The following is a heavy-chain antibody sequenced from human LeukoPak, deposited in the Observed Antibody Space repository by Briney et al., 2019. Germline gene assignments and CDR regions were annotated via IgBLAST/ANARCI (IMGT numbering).Heavy chain of an antibody. CDR1: GYTFTSYG. V-gene: IGHV1-2*02. CDR3: ARVPLIVVVDWYFDY. J-gene: IGHJ4*02. Sequence: ASVKVSCKASGYTFTSYGISWVRQAPGQGLEWMGWINPNSGGTNYAQKFQGRVTMTRDTSISTAYMELSRLRSDDTAVYYCARVPLIVVVDWYFDYWGQGTLVTVSS. D-gene: IGHD3-22*01. CDR2: INPNSGGT.